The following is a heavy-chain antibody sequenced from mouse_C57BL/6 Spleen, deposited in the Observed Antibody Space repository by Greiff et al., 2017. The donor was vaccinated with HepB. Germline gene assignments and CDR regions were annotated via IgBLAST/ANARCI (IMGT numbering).Heavy chain of an antibody. CDR1: GYTFTSYD. Sequence: VQLQQSVPELVKPVASVKLSCKASGYTFTSYDINLVKQRPGQGLEWIGCIYLSDGSTKYNQKCKGKVTLTVDTSSSTAYMERHSLTSEDSAVYFCARWEGSRYYFDYWGQGTTLTVSS. CDR2: IYLSDGST. V-gene: IGHV1-85*01. D-gene: IGHD1-1*01. CDR3: ARWEGSRYYFDY. J-gene: IGHJ2*01.